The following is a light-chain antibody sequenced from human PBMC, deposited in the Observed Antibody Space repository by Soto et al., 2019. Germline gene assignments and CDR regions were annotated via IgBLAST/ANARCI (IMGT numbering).Light chain of an antibody. CDR2: EVS. V-gene: IGLV2-23*02. CDR1: SSDVGSHNL. CDR3: CSYAGSVV. J-gene: IGLJ7*01. Sequence: QSVLTQPASVSGSPGQSITISCTGSSSDVGSHNLVSWYQQYPDRAPKLMIYEVSKRPSGVSNRFSGSKSGNTASLTISGLQAEDEAHYYCCSYAGSVVFGGGTQLTVL.